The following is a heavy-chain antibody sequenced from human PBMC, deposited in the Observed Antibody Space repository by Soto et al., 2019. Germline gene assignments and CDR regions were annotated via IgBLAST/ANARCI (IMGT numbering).Heavy chain of an antibody. Sequence: PSQTLSLTCAIAGDSVSSNSAAWNWIRQSPSRGLEWLGRTYYRSKWYNDYAKSVKSRISIIPDTSKNQFSLQLNSVTPEDTAVYYCARDLLGGIVVVPAAMDPLGGMDVWGQGTTVTVSS. J-gene: IGHJ6*02. CDR2: TYYRSKWYN. CDR3: ARDLLGGIVVVPAAMDPLGGMDV. V-gene: IGHV6-1*01. D-gene: IGHD2-2*01. CDR1: GDSVSSNSAA.